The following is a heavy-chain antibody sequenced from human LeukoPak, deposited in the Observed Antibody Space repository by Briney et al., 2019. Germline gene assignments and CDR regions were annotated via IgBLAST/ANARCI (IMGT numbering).Heavy chain of an antibody. CDR1: GYRFTSYW. D-gene: IGHD5-24*01. J-gene: IGHJ4*02. CDR3: ARRGVGGDGYNDY. V-gene: IGHV5-51*01. CDR2: IYPSDSDT. Sequence: GESLKISCKGSGYRFTSYWIGWVRQMPGKGLEWMGIIYPSDSDTRYSPSFQGQVTISADKSINTAYLQWSSLKASDTAMYFCARRGVGGDGYNDYWGQGTLVTVSS.